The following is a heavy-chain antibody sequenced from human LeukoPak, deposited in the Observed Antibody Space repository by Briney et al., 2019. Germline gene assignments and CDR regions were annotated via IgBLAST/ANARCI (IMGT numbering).Heavy chain of an antibody. J-gene: IGHJ4*02. CDR1: GFTYSSYG. V-gene: IGHV3-30*18. CDR3: ANLYSSSSNY. D-gene: IGHD6-6*01. Sequence: GGPLRLSCAASGFTYSSYGMHWVRQAPGKGLEWVAVISYDGSNKYYADSVKGRFTISRDNSKNALYLQMNSLRAEDTAVYYCANLYSSSSNYWGQGTLVTVSS. CDR2: ISYDGSNK.